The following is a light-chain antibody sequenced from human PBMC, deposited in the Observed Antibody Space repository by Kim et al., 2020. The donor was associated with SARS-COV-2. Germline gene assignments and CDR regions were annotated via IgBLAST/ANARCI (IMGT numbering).Light chain of an antibody. CDR2: QNT. CDR1: KLGDKY. Sequence: YELTQPPSVSVSPGQTASITCSGDKLGDKYACWYQQKPGQSPVLVIYQNTKRPSGIPERFSGSNSGNTATLTISGTQAMDEADYYCQTWDSSTVLFGGG. CDR3: QTWDSSTVL. J-gene: IGLJ2*01. V-gene: IGLV3-1*01.